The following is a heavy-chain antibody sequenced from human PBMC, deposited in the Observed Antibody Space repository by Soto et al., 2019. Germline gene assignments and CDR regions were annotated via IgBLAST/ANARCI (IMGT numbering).Heavy chain of an antibody. V-gene: IGHV3-15*07. CDR1: GFTFSNAW. J-gene: IGHJ4*02. CDR3: TTGFWIAAALDFDY. CDR2: VKSKTHGGTT. Sequence: GGSLRLSCAASGFTFSNAWINWVRQAPGKGLEWVGRVKSKTHGGTTDFAAPVKGRFTISRDDSKNTLYLQMNSLKTEDTAVYYCTTGFWIAAALDFDYWGQGTLVTVSS. D-gene: IGHD6-13*01.